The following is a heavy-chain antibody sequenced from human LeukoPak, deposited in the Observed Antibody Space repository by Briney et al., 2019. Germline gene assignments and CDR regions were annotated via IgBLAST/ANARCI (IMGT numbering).Heavy chain of an antibody. CDR2: ISSSGGTK. V-gene: IGHV3-48*01. Sequence: GGSLRLSCAASGFTFSSYAMSWVRQAPGKGLEWVSYISSSGGTKYYADSVKGRFTISRDNAKNSLYLQMNSLRAEDTAVYYCARDREYSSGWFGPHFDYWGQGTLVTVSS. J-gene: IGHJ4*02. CDR3: ARDREYSSGWFGPHFDY. CDR1: GFTFSSYA. D-gene: IGHD6-19*01.